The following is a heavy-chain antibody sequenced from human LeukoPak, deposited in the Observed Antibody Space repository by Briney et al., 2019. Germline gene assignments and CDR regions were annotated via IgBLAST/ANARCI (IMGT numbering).Heavy chain of an antibody. CDR1: GFTFSSYE. V-gene: IGHV3-48*03. CDR2: ISSSGSTI. CDR3: ARDPGRWLQFGLDY. D-gene: IGHD5-24*01. J-gene: IGHJ4*02. Sequence: PGGSLRLSCAASGFTFSSYEMNWVRQAPGKGLEWVSYISSSGSTIYYADSVKGRFTISRDNAKNSLYLQMNSLRAEDTAVYYCARDPGRWLQFGLDYWGQGTLVTVSS.